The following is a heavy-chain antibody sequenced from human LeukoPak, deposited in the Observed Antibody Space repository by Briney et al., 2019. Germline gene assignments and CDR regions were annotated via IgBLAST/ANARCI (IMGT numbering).Heavy chain of an antibody. D-gene: IGHD3-10*01. Sequence: SETLSLTCTVSGGSISSNSFNWGWIRQPPGKGLEWIGEINHSGSTNYNPSLKSRVTISVDTSKNQFSLKLSSVTAADTAVYYCARRFLSVSRAFQMGGQGTMVTVSS. CDR3: ARRFLSVSRAFQM. J-gene: IGHJ3*02. V-gene: IGHV4-39*07. CDR2: INHSGST. CDR1: GGSISSNSFN.